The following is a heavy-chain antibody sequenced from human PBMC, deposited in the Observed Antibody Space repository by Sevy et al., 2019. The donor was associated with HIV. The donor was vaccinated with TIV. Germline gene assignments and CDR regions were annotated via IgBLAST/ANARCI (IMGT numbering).Heavy chain of an antibody. D-gene: IGHD3-10*01. CDR1: GGSISNSSHY. CDR2: IYYSGST. CDR3: ARLGATRFYFDY. Sequence: SETLSLTCAVSGGSISNSSHYWVWIRQPPGKGLEWIGNIYYSGSTYYNPSLKSRVTISVDTSKNRFSLKLTSVTAADTAVYYCARLGATRFYFDYWGQGTPVTVSS. J-gene: IGHJ4*02. V-gene: IGHV4-39*01.